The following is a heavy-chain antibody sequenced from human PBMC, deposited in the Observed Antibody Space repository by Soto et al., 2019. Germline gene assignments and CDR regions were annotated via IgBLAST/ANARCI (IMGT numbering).Heavy chain of an antibody. Sequence: LRLSCAASGFTLSSYWMSWVRQAPGKGLEWVANIKQDGSEKYYVDSVKGRFTISRDNAKNSLYLQMNSLRAEDTAVYYCARDRNFWSGYYTRYYYYGMDVWGQGTTVTVSS. CDR1: GFTLSSYW. CDR3: ARDRNFWSGYYTRYYYYGMDV. J-gene: IGHJ6*02. CDR2: IKQDGSEK. D-gene: IGHD3-3*01. V-gene: IGHV3-7*03.